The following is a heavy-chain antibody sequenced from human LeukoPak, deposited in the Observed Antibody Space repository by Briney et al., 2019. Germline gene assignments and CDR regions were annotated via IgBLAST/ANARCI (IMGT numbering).Heavy chain of an antibody. Sequence: SETLSLTCTVSGGSISSYYWSWIRQPPGKGLEWIGYIYSSGSTYYNPSLKSRVTISVDTSKNQFSLKLSSVTAADTAVYYCARENTAMAFDYWGQGTLVTVSS. J-gene: IGHJ4*02. V-gene: IGHV4-59*12. CDR2: IYSSGST. CDR1: GGSISSYY. D-gene: IGHD5-18*01. CDR3: ARENTAMAFDY.